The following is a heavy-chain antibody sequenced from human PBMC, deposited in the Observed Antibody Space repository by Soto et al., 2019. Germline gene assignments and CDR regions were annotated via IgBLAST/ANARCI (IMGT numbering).Heavy chain of an antibody. Sequence: SEALSLTCTVSGGSVSSYYWSWVRQPPGKGLEWIGYIYYSGSTNYNPSLKSRVTISVDTSKNQFSLKLSSVTAADTALYYCARDRGQWLVHGGFDIWGQGTMVTVSS. D-gene: IGHD6-19*01. V-gene: IGHV4-59*02. CDR3: ARDRGQWLVHGGFDI. J-gene: IGHJ3*02. CDR2: IYYSGST. CDR1: GGSVSSYY.